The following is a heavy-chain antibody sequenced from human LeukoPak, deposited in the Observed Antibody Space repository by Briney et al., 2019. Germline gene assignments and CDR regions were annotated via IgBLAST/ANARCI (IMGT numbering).Heavy chain of an antibody. J-gene: IGHJ5*02. Sequence: ASVKVSCKTSGHSVREYYTQWVRQAPGQGLEWMGWINTNSGATNYAQKFQGRVAMTRDTSISTAYMELSRLTSDDTAVYYCARYVCNSPDCHVPGWYDPWGQGTLVTVSS. CDR3: ARYVCNSPDCHVPGWYDP. CDR2: INTNSGAT. V-gene: IGHV1-2*02. D-gene: IGHD2/OR15-2a*01. CDR1: GHSVREYY.